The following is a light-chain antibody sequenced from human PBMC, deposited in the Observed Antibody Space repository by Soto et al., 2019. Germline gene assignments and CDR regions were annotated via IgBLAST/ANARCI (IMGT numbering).Light chain of an antibody. J-gene: IGKJ4*01. Sequence: DIVMTQSPDSLAVSLGERATINCKSSQSVLYSSNNKNYLAWYQQKPGQPPKLLIYWASTRESGVPDRFSGSGSGTDFTLTISSLQAEDVAVYYCQQYYRSPLLTFGGGTKVEIK. CDR2: WAS. V-gene: IGKV4-1*01. CDR3: QQYYRSPLLT. CDR1: QSVLYSSNNKNY.